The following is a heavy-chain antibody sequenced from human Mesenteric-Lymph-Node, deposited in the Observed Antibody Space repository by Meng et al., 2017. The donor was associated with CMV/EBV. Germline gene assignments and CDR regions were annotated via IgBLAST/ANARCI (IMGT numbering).Heavy chain of an antibody. CDR2: ISSRGERT. CDR3: ASNLGQWLDWFDP. V-gene: IGHV3-23*01. J-gene: IGHJ5*02. D-gene: IGHD6-19*01. Sequence: GESLKISCAVSGFTFSSYAMSWVRQAPRKGLEWLSYISSRGERTYYAESVKGRFTTSRDNGRNLLYLDMNSLRAEDTAIYYCASNLGQWLDWFDPWGQGTLVTVSS. CDR1: GFTFSSYA.